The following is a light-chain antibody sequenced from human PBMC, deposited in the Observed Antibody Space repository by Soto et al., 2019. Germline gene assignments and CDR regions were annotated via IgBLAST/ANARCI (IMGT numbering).Light chain of an antibody. J-gene: IGKJ1*01. V-gene: IGKV1-9*01. CDR3: QQSKT. Sequence: DIQLTQSPSFLSASLGDRVTITCRASQGIGSYLAWYQQKPGKAPRLLIYAASTLQSGVPSRFSGSGSATEFTLTLRGVQPEDSAVYYCQQSKTFGQGTKVDIK. CDR2: AAS. CDR1: QGIGSY.